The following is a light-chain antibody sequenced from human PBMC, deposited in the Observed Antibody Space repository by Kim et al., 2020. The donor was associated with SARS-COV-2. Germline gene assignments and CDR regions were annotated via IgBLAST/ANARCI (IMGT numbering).Light chain of an antibody. CDR3: HSYDRDSHV. Sequence: TSSYPRASGNIAAGCVKWSQQRPGSAPATVIYADNERPSGVPDRFSGSSDASSNSASLTISGLKTEDEADYYCHSYDRDSHVFGTGTKVTVL. CDR1: SGNIAAGC. V-gene: IGLV6-57*03. CDR2: ADN. J-gene: IGLJ1*01.